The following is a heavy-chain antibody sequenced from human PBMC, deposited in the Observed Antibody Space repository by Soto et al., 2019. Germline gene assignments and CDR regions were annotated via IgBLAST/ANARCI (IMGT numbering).Heavy chain of an antibody. D-gene: IGHD3-22*01. CDR3: AGSLYDSSGYKL. V-gene: IGHV4-31*03. J-gene: IGHJ4*02. CDR2: IYYSGST. Sequence: PSETLSLTSPVSGGSISSGGYYWSWIRQHPGKGLEWIGYIYYSGSTYYNPSLKSRVTISVDTSKNQFSLKLSSVTAADTAVYYCAGSLYDSSGYKLWGQGTLVS. CDR1: GGSISSGGYY.